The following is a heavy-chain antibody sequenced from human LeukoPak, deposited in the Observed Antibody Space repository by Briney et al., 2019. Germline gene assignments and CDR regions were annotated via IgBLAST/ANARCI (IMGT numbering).Heavy chain of an antibody. J-gene: IGHJ4*02. CDR1: DYSINSDYY. V-gene: IGHV4-38-2*02. Sequence: SETLSLTCTVSDYSINSDYYWGWIRQPPGKGLEWIGNIYHSGSTYYNPSLKSRATLSIPTSKKQFSLKLSSVTAADTAVYYCARAYYYDSSGYYTLYFDSWGQGTLVTVSS. CDR3: ARAYYYDSSGYYTLYFDS. D-gene: IGHD3-22*01. CDR2: IYHSGST.